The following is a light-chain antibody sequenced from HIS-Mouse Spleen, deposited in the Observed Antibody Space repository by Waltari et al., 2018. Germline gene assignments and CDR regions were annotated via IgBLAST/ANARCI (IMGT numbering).Light chain of an antibody. Sequence: SYELTQPPSVSVSPGQTARITCSGDALPKKYAYLYPQKSGQAPALVLYEDSKRPSGIPERFSGSSSGTMATLTISGAQVEDEADYYCYSTDSSGNHRVFGGGTKLTVL. CDR1: ALPKKY. J-gene: IGLJ2*01. CDR3: YSTDSSGNHRV. V-gene: IGLV3-10*01. CDR2: EDS.